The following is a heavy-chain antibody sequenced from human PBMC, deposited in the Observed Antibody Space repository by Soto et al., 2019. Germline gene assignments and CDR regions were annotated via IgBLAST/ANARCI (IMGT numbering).Heavy chain of an antibody. D-gene: IGHD2-15*01. CDR3: AHRPSYCSGGSCYSGFDY. CDR1: GFSLSTSGVG. Sequence: QITLKESGPTLVKPTQTLTLTCTFSGFSLSTSGVGVGWIRQPQGKALEWLALIYWDDDKRYSPSLKSRLTITNDTSKNHVVLTMTNMDTVDTATYYCAHRPSYCSGGSCYSGFDYWGQGTLVTVSS. V-gene: IGHV2-5*02. J-gene: IGHJ4*02. CDR2: IYWDDDK.